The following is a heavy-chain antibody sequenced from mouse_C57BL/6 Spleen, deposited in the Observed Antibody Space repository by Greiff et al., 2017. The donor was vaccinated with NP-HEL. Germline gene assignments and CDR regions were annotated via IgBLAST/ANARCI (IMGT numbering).Heavy chain of an antibody. J-gene: IGHJ3*01. CDR1: GFTFSDYG. CDR2: ISSGSSTI. CDR3: ARTYYSNPGGFAY. V-gene: IGHV5-17*01. D-gene: IGHD2-5*01. Sequence: EVKLVESGGGLVKPGGSLKLSCAASGFTFSDYGMHWVRQAPEKGLEWVAYISSGSSTIYYADTVKGRFTISRDNAKNTLFLQMTSLRSEDTAMYYCARTYYSNPGGFAYWGQGTLVTVSA.